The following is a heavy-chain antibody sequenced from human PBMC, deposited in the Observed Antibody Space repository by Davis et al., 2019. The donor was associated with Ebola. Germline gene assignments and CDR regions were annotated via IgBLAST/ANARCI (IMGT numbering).Heavy chain of an antibody. Sequence: GGSLRLSCAASGFTFSSYGMHWVRQAPGKGLEWVAVIWYDGSNKYYADSVKGRFTISSDNAKNSLYLQMNSLRAEDTAVYYCARLNIISYGGNSPGPYYYYYGMDVWGQGTTVTVSS. J-gene: IGHJ6*02. V-gene: IGHV3-33*03. CDR1: GFTFSSYG. CDR2: IWYDGSNK. CDR3: ARLNIISYGGNSPGPYYYYYGMDV. D-gene: IGHD4-23*01.